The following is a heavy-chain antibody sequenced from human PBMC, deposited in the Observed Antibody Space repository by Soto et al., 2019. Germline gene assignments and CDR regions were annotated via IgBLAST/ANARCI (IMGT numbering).Heavy chain of an antibody. CDR1: GFSLSTSGVG. D-gene: IGHD2-15*01. Sequence: QITLKESGPTLVKPTQTLTLTCTFSGFSLSTSGVGVGWIRQPPGKALEWLALIYWDDDKRYSPSLKSRLTLPKDTAKNQVVLTMTKMDPVDTATYYCAHRRAVAPNYYGIDVWGQGNTVTVSS. CDR3: AHRRAVAPNYYGIDV. CDR2: IYWDDDK. V-gene: IGHV2-5*02. J-gene: IGHJ6*02.